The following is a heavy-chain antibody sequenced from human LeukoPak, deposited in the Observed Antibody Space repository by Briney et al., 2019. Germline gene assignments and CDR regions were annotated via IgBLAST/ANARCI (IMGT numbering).Heavy chain of an antibody. V-gene: IGHV4-4*02. CDR1: GGSISSSNW. J-gene: IGHJ6*03. D-gene: IGHD2-15*01. CDR3: ARESMDIVVVVAATPSTYYMDV. CDR2: IYHSGST. Sequence: PSGTLSLTCAVSGGSISSSNWWSWVRQPPGKGLEWIGEIYHSGSTNYNPSLKSRVTLSVDTSKNQFSLKLSSVTAADTAVYYCARESMDIVVVVAATPSTYYMDVWGKGTTVTVSS.